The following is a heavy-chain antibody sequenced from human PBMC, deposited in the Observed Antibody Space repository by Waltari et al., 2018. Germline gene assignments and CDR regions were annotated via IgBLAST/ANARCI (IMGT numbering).Heavy chain of an antibody. CDR3: AKEVGVSGSSYMSYFDH. Sequence: QVQLLEPGGDVVQPGRSLRLPCAASGFPFSNYDMHWVRQAPGKGLEWVAVVSYDGGTKYYAESVKGRFTISRDNSKNTLYLQMNSLRAEDTAVYYCAKEVGVSGSSYMSYFDHWGQGSLVTVSS. J-gene: IGHJ4*02. D-gene: IGHD3-10*01. CDR2: VSYDGGTK. V-gene: IGHV3-30*18. CDR1: GFPFSNYD.